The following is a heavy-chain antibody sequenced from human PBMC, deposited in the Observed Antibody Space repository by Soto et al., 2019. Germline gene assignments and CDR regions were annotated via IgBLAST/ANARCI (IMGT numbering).Heavy chain of an antibody. V-gene: IGHV1-2*04. J-gene: IGHJ3*02. CDR1: GYTFTGYY. CDR2: INPNSGGT. CDR3: ARVAYSSSWYDAFDI. Sequence: QVQLVQSGAEVKKPGASVKVSCKASGYTFTGYYMHWVRQAPGQGLEWMGWINPNSGGTNYAQKFQGWVTRTRETSISTAYMELGRLRSDDTAVYYCARVAYSSSWYDAFDIWGQGTMVTVSS. D-gene: IGHD6-13*01.